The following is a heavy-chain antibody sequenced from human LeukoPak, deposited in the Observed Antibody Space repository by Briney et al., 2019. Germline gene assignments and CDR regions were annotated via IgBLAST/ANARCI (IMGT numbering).Heavy chain of an antibody. CDR2: IPYDGLNR. CDR1: GFTFSSYG. D-gene: IGHD6-13*01. Sequence: GGSLRLSCAASGFTFSSYGIHWVRQAPGKGLEWVTFIPYDGLNRIYADSVKGRFTVSRDNSKNTVYLQMNSLRPEDTAVYYCAKGPTPLSSRGWIDPWGQGTLVTVSS. CDR3: AKGPTPLSSRGWIDP. J-gene: IGHJ5*02. V-gene: IGHV3-30*02.